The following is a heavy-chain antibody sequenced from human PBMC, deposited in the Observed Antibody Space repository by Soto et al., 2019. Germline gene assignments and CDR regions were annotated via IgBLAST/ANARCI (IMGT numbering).Heavy chain of an antibody. V-gene: IGHV1-18*01. D-gene: IGHD3-22*01. CDR2: ISAYNGNT. CDR1: GYTFTSYG. CDR3: ARDFNSIRVYYYDSSGYYQDDAFDI. J-gene: IGHJ3*02. Sequence: GASVKVSCKASGYTFTSYGISWVRQAPGQGLEWMGWISAYNGNTNYAQKLQGRVTMTTDTSTSTAYMELRSLRSDDTAVYYCARDFNSIRVYYYDSSGYYQDDAFDIWGQATMVTVSS.